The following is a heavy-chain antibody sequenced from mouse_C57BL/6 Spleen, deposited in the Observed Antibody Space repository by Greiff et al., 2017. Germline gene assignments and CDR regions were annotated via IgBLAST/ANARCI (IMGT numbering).Heavy chain of an antibody. V-gene: IGHV1-69*01. CDR2: IDPSDSYT. CDR1: GYTFTSYW. J-gene: IGHJ1*03. Sequence: QVQLQQSGAELVMPGASVKLSCKASGYTFTSYWMHWVKQGPGQGLEWIGEIDPSDSYTNYNQKFKGKSTLTVDKSSSPAYMQLSSLTSEDSAVYYCARGLRYWYFDVWGTGTTVTVSS. CDR3: ARGLRYWYFDV. D-gene: IGHD1-1*01.